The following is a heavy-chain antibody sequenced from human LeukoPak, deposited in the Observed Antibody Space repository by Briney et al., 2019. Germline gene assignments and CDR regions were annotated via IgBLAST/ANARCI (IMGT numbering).Heavy chain of an antibody. V-gene: IGHV3-74*01. D-gene: IGHD3-22*01. CDR2: ISSDGSIT. J-gene: IGHJ4*02. Sequence: GGSLRLSCAASGFTFNIYWMHWFRQAPGKGLVWVSLISSDGSITSYADSVKGRFTISRDNAQNTVYLQMKSLRVEDTAVYYCARRVGSSESSYYFAYWGQGTLVTVSS. CDR1: GFTFNIYW. CDR3: ARRVGSSESSYYFAY.